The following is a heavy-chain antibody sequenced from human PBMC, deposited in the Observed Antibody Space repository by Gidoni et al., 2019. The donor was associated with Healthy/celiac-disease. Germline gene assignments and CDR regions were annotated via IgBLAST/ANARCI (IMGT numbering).Heavy chain of an antibody. V-gene: IGHV3-11*01. Sequence: QVQLVESGGGLVKPGGSLRLSCAASGFTFSDYYMTWIRQAPGKGLEWVSYISSSSSTIYYADSVKGLFTISRDNAKNSLYLQMNSLRAEDTAVYYCARGAWGGYSKNYYMDVWGKGTTVTVSS. CDR1: GFTFSDYY. J-gene: IGHJ6*03. CDR3: ARGAWGGYSKNYYMDV. D-gene: IGHD3-16*01. CDR2: ISSSSSTI.